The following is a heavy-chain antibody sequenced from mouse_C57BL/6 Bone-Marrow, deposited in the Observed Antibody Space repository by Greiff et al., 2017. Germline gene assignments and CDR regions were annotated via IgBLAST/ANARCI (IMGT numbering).Heavy chain of an antibody. CDR2: ISSGYSTI. V-gene: IGHV5-17*01. J-gene: IGHJ4*01. CDR1: GFTFTDYG. Sequence: EVHLQQSGAGLVKPGGSLKLSCAASGFTFTDYGMHWVRQAPGKGLEWVAYISSGYSTINYADTVKGRVTISRDHSTNTLFLQMSSLGSEDTAMYYCARSGYCNLWAMDYWGQGTSVTVSS. CDR3: ARSGYCNLWAMDY. D-gene: IGHD2-1*01.